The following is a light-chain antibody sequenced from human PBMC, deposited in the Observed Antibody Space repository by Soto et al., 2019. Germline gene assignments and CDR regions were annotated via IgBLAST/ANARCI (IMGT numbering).Light chain of an antibody. J-gene: IGLJ2*01. Sequence: QSVLTQPASVSGSPGQSITISCTASSSHIGSSNLVSWYQHHSGKAPKLIIYEGNKRPSGVSNRFSGSKSGKTASLTISGLQAEDEGTYYCMQVLQTPFTFGGGTK. V-gene: IGLV2-23*01. CDR3: MQVLQTPFT. CDR1: SSHIGSSNL. CDR2: EGN.